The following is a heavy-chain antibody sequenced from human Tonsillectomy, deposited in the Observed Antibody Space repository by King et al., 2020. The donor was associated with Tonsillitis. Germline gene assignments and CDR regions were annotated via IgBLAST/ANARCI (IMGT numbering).Heavy chain of an antibody. V-gene: IGHV1-2*02. CDR3: ARGYIWGSY. J-gene: IGHJ4*02. CDR1: GYTFTGHY. D-gene: IGHD3-16*01. CDR2: IHPNGGGT. Sequence: QLVQSGAEVKKPGASVKVSCKTSGYTFTGHYMFWVRQAPGQGLELMGWIHPNGGGTHYAQKFQGRITMTRDTSISTAYMELSRLRSDDTAVYYCARGYIWGSYWGQGTLVTVSS.